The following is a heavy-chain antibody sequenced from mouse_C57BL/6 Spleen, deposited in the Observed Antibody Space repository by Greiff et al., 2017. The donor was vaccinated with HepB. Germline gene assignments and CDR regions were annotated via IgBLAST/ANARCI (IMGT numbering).Heavy chain of an antibody. D-gene: IGHD1-1*01. CDR3: ARGATVASMDY. V-gene: IGHV1-64*01. Sequence: VQLQQPGAELVKPGASVKLSCKASGYTFTSYWMHWVKQRPGQGLEWIGMIHPNSGSTNYNEKFKSKATLTVDKSASTAYMQLSSLTSEDSAVYYCARGATVASMDYWGQGTSVTVSS. J-gene: IGHJ4*01. CDR2: IHPNSGST. CDR1: GYTFTSYW.